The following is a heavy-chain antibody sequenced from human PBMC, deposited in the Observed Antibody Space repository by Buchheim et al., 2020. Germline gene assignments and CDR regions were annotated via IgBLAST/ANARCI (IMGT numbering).Heavy chain of an antibody. CDR3: ARLPYYYDSSGFYEDV. V-gene: IGHV4-61*02. Sequence: QVQLQESGPGLVKPSQTLSLTCTVSGGSISSGSYYWSWIRQPAGKGLEWIGRMYTSGSTNYNPSLKRRVTTSVDTSKNQFSLKLSSVTAADTAVYYCARLPYYYDSSGFYEDVWGQGTT. CDR1: GGSISSGSYY. J-gene: IGHJ6*02. D-gene: IGHD3-22*01. CDR2: MYTSGST.